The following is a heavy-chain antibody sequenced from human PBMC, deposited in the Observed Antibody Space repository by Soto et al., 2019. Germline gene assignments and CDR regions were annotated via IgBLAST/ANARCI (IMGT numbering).Heavy chain of an antibody. J-gene: IGHJ4*02. V-gene: IGHV1-69*04. CDR2: IFPLLAMV. Sequence: QVNLVQSGAEMKKPGSSVKVSCKVSGGDLTNSGISWVRQAPGQGLEWMGGIFPLLAMVDYSQKFQGRVSITADESTNTAYMDPGILTSEDTAVYYCAKDDGAGFKSWGQGTLVIVSS. D-gene: IGHD1-26*01. CDR1: GGDLTNSG. CDR3: AKDDGAGFKS.